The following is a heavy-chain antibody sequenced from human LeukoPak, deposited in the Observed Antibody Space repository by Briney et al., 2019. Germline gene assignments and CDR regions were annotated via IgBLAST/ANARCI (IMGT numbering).Heavy chain of an antibody. D-gene: IGHD3-9*01. CDR2: MFYSGNT. J-gene: IGHJ3*02. Sequence: PSETLSLTCTVSGASITSYHWSWIRQPAGKGLEWIGRMFYSGNTDYNPSLKSRLTMSIDTSKNQFSLKLSSVTAADTAVYYCARDRGSYHILTGYYSDAFDIWGQGTMVTVSS. CDR1: GASITSYH. V-gene: IGHV4-4*07. CDR3: ARDRGSYHILTGYYSDAFDI.